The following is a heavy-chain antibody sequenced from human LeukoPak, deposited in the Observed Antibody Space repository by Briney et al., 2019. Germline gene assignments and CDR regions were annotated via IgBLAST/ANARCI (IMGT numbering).Heavy chain of an antibody. J-gene: IGHJ4*02. CDR2: ISYDGSNK. CDR1: GFTFSSYA. Sequence: PGRSLRLSCAASGFTFSSYAMHWVRQAPGKGLEWVAVISYDGSNKYYADSVKGRFTISRDNSKNTLYLQMNSLRPEDTAVYYCAKSVASDAYWGQGTLVTVSS. V-gene: IGHV3-30-3*02. D-gene: IGHD5-12*01. CDR3: AKSVASDAY.